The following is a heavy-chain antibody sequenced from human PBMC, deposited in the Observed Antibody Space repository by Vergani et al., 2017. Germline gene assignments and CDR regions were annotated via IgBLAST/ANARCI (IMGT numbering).Heavy chain of an antibody. D-gene: IGHD3-10*01. J-gene: IGHJ4*02. CDR3: TTGAMVRGVTLFDY. Sequence: EVHLVESGGGLVQPGRSLRLSCSGSGFTLGDYAMTWVRQAPGKGLEWVGRIKSKTDGGTTDYAAPVKGRFTISRDDSKNTLYLQMNSLKTEDTAVYYCTTGAMVRGVTLFDYWGQGTLVTVSS. CDR1: GFTLGDYA. V-gene: IGHV3-15*01. CDR2: IKSKTDGGTT.